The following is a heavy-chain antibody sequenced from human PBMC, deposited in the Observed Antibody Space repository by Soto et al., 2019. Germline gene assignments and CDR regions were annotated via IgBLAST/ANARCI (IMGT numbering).Heavy chain of an antibody. D-gene: IGHD5-12*01. Sequence: QVQLQESGPGLVKPSQTLSLTCTVSGGSISSGGYYWSWIRQHPGKGLEWIGYTYYSGSTYYNPSLKSRVTISVDTSKNQFSLKLSSVTAADTAVYYCARVYPDIVATIYAFDIWGQGTMVTVSS. J-gene: IGHJ3*02. CDR2: TYYSGST. V-gene: IGHV4-31*03. CDR1: GGSISSGGYY. CDR3: ARVYPDIVATIYAFDI.